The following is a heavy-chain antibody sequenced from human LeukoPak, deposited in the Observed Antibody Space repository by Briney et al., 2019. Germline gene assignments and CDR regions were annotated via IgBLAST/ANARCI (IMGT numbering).Heavy chain of an antibody. CDR3: ARGGGYCSSTSCWPYYYYYMDV. CDR2: IKQDGSGK. D-gene: IGHD2-2*01. J-gene: IGHJ6*03. V-gene: IGHV3-7*01. Sequence: QPGGSLRLSCAASGFTFSNYWMTWVRQAPGKGLEWVANIKQDGSGKYYVDSVKGRFTISRDNAKNSLYLQMNSLRAEDTAVYYCARGGGYCSSTSCWPYYYYYMDVWGKGATVTVSS. CDR1: GFTFSNYW.